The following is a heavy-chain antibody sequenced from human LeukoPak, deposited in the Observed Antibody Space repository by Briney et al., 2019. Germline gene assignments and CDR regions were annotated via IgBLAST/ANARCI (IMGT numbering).Heavy chain of an antibody. J-gene: IGHJ4*02. Sequence: GGSLRLSCTASGFTFGAYAMTWVRQAPGKGLEWVSFIRSRTYGGTTEYATSVKGRFTISRDDSKSIAYLQMNSLKTEDTAVYYCARDQYAGYDPYYFDYWGQGTLVTVSS. CDR3: ARDQYAGYDPYYFDY. CDR2: IRSRTYGGTT. V-gene: IGHV3-49*04. CDR1: GFTFGAYA. D-gene: IGHD2-2*01.